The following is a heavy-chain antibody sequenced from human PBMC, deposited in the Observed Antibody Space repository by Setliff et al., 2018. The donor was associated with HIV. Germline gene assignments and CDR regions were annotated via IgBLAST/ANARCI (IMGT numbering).Heavy chain of an antibody. J-gene: IGHJ4*02. CDR2: IYPGDSTI. V-gene: IGHV5-51*01. CDR1: GYSFTDYW. Sequence: GESLKISCKASGYSFTDYWIGWVRQMPGKGLEWMGVIYPGDSTIRYGPSFQGQVTISADRSITTAYLQWSSLTASDTATYYCIRRRRAPGTADLESYWGQGTLVTVSS. D-gene: IGHD2-21*02. CDR3: IRRRRAPGTADLESY.